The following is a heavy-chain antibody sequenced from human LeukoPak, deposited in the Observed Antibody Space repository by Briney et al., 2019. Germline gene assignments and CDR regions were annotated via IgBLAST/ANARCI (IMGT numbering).Heavy chain of an antibody. V-gene: IGHV1-69*06. CDR2: IIPIFGTT. CDR1: GGTFTSYA. Sequence: ASVKVSCKASGGTFTSYAINWVRQAPGQGLEWMGGIIPIFGTTSYAQKFQGRVTITADKSTSTADMELSSLRSEDTAVYYCARHLSGITGYTYGRGIDYWGQGTLVTVSS. J-gene: IGHJ4*02. CDR3: ARHLSGITGYTYGRGIDY. D-gene: IGHD5-18*01.